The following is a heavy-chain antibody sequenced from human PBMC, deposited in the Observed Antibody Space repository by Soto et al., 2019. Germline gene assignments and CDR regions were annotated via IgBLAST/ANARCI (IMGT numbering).Heavy chain of an antibody. V-gene: IGHV4-31*03. Sequence: SETLSLTCTVSGGSIRSGGYYWSWIRQHPGKGLEWIGYIYYSGSTYYNPSLKSRVTISVDTSKNQFSLKLSSVTAADTDVYYCAREPYLNWFDPWGQGTLVTVSS. CDR1: GGSIRSGGYY. CDR3: AREPYLNWFDP. J-gene: IGHJ5*02. CDR2: IYYSGST.